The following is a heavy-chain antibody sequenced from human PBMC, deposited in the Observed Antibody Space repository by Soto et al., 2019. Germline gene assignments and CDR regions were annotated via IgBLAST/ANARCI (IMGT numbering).Heavy chain of an antibody. CDR3: ARDPSSGSP. J-gene: IGHJ5*02. CDR2: ISSSRVNYT. V-gene: IGHV3-11*05. CDR1: GFTFSDYY. Sequence: GGSLRLSCAASGFTFSDYYVSWIRQAPGKGLEWVSYISSSRVNYTDYADSVKGRFTISRDNAKKSLYLQMKNLRAEDTAVYYCARDPSSGSPWGQGTLVTVSS. D-gene: IGHD3-22*01.